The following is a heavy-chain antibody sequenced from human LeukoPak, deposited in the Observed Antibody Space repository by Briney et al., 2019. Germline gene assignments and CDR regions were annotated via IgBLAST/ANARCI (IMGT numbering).Heavy chain of an antibody. D-gene: IGHD6-19*01. CDR3: ATDLDPNQQWLVIDY. J-gene: IGHJ4*02. Sequence: APVKVSCKVSGYTLTELSMHWVRQAPGKGLEWMGGFDPEDGETIYAQKFQGRVTMTEDTSTDTAHMELSSLRSEDTAVYYCATDLDPNQQWLVIDYWGQGTLVTVSS. CDR1: GYTLTELS. V-gene: IGHV1-24*01. CDR2: FDPEDGET.